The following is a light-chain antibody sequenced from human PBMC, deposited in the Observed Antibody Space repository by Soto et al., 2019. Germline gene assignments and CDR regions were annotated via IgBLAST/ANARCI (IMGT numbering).Light chain of an antibody. Sequence: DIQMTQSPSTLSASVGDRVTITCRASQSISSWLAWYQQKPGKAPKLLIYAASSLQSGVPSRFSGSGSGRDFTLTISSLLPEDFATYFCQESHTSGAFGQGTKLE. CDR3: QESHTSGA. V-gene: IGKV1-5*01. J-gene: IGKJ2*01. CDR1: QSISSW. CDR2: AAS.